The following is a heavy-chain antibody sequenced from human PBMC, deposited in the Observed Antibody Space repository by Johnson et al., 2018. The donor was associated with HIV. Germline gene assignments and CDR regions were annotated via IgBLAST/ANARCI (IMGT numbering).Heavy chain of an antibody. Sequence: VQLVESGGGLVKPGGSLRLSCAASGFTFSNAWMSWVRQAPGKGLEWVGRIKSKTDGGTTDYAAPVKGRFTISRDNAKNSLYLQMNSLRAEDTALYYCAKDMYRYYDFDAFDIWGQGTMVTVSS. CDR3: AKDMYRYYDFDAFDI. V-gene: IGHV3-15*05. D-gene: IGHD3-3*01. CDR1: GFTFSNAW. J-gene: IGHJ3*02. CDR2: IKSKTDGGTT.